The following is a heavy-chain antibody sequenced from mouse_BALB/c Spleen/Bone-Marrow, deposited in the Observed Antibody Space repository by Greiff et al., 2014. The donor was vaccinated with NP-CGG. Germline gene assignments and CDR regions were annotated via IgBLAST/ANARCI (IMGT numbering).Heavy chain of an antibody. J-gene: IGHJ2*01. CDR1: GFTFTDYY. V-gene: IGHV7-3*02. CDR3: ARDMGGILFDP. Sequence: EVKLMESGGGLVQPGGSLRLSCATSGFTFTDYYMNWVRQPPGEALEWLAFIRNKANGYTTEYSASVKGRFTISRDNSQSILYLHMNTVRAEDSATYYCARDMGGILFDPWGQGTTLTVSS. D-gene: IGHD4-1*01. CDR2: IRNKANGYTT.